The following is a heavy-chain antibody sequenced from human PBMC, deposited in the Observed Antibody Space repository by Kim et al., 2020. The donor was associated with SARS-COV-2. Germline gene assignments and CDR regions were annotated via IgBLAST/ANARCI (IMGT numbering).Heavy chain of an antibody. J-gene: IGHJ4*02. Sequence: SVKVSCKASGGTFGMYAINWVRQAPGQGLEWMGRIIPIMGLENLAQNFQGRVTITADESTSTAYMELSSLKHEDTAVYYCATLGKAADYLGYFDYWGQG. CDR1: GGTFGMYA. CDR2: IIPIMGLE. D-gene: IGHD4-17*01. CDR3: ATLGKAADYLGYFDY. V-gene: IGHV1-69*04.